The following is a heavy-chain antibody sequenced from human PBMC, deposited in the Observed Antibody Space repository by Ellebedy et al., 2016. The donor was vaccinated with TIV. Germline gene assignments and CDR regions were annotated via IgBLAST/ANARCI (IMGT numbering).Heavy chain of an antibody. J-gene: IGHJ3*01. Sequence: PGGSLRLSCAASGFTFRRHTMAWVRQAPGKGLEYVSSLSSNSYYLYYGEPARGRFTISSDNVKNSLFLQMNSLRADDTAVYYCAREGLLEDTKSSATDAFDLWGQGTMVIVSS. V-gene: IGHV3-21*01. CDR3: AREGLLEDTKSSATDAFDL. CDR2: LSSNSYYL. CDR1: GFTFRRHT. D-gene: IGHD2-8*01.